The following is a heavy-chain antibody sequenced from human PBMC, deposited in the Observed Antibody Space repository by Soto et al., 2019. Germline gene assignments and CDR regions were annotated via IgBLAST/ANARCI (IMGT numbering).Heavy chain of an antibody. J-gene: IGHJ4*02. CDR1: GGTFSSYA. CDR3: ARFGIAVGDY. CDR2: IIPIFGTA. Sequence: QVQRVQSGAEVKKTGSSVKVSCKASGGTFSSYAISWVRQDPGQGLEWMGGIIPIFGTANYAQKFQGRVTIAADEATSAAYMERGSLRCEDTAVYYFARFGIAVGDYGGQGTLVTVSS. D-gene: IGHD6-19*01. V-gene: IGHV1-69*01.